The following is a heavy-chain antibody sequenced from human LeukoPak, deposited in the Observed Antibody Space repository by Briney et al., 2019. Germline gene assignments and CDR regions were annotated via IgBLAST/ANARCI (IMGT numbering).Heavy chain of an antibody. D-gene: IGHD2-2*01. J-gene: IGHJ6*02. V-gene: IGHV3-9*01. CDR1: GFTFDDYA. Sequence: PGGSLRLSCAASGFTFDDYAMHWVRQAPGKGLESVSGISWNSGSIGYADSVKGRFTISRDNAKNSLYLQMSSLRAEDTALYYCAKGSGSGYCSSTSCYDYYYYYGMDVWGQGTTVTVSS. CDR3: AKGSGSGYCSSTSCYDYYYYYGMDV. CDR2: ISWNSGSI.